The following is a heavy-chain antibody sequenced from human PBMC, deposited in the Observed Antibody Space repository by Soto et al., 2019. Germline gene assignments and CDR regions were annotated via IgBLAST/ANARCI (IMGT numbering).Heavy chain of an antibody. J-gene: IGHJ4*02. CDR3: ARYSGSYWHYLDF. Sequence: GESRKMSGKGSGCSCASHWVAWVRQMPEKGLEWIGTIYPGDSDTKYSSAFRGHVTISADTSVSTAYLQWRSLEATDSAIYYCARYSGSYWHYLDFWGQGTLVTVSS. CDR2: IYPGDSDT. V-gene: IGHV5-51*01. CDR1: GCSCASHW. D-gene: IGHD1-26*01.